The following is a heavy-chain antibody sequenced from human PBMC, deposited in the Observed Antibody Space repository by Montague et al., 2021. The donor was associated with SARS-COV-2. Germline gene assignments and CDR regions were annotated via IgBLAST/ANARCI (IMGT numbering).Heavy chain of an antibody. CDR3: ARAERGSCGDGNCYQYFFNY. J-gene: IGHJ4*02. CDR1: GDSVSTNGGT. CDR2: TYYRSEWYS. Sequence: CAISGDSVSTNGGTWNWVRLSPSRGLEWLGRTYYRSEWYSDYSVFVKSRISINPDTSKNQFSLQLNSVTPEDTAVYYCARAERGSCGDGNCYQYFFNYWGQGTLVTVSS. V-gene: IGHV6-1*01. D-gene: IGHD2-15*01.